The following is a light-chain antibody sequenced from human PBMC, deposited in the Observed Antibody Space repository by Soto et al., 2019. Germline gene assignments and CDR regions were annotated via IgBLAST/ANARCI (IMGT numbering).Light chain of an antibody. CDR3: NSYTSSNTYV. V-gene: IGLV2-18*02. J-gene: IGLJ1*01. Sequence: QSVLTQPPSVSGSPGQSVTISCTGTSSDVGSYNRVSWYRQPPGTAPKLMIYEVFNRPSGVPDRFSGSKSGNTASPTISGLQAEDEADYYCNSYTSSNTYVFGTGTKVTVL. CDR2: EVF. CDR1: SSDVGSYNR.